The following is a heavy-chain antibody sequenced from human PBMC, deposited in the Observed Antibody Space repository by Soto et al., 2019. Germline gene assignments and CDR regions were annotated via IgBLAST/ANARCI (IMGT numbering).Heavy chain of an antibody. CDR2: INYSGST. D-gene: IGHD3-16*01. CDR3: GRDGGMAFDI. CDR1: GGSISSYY. J-gene: IGHJ3*02. Sequence: QVQLQESGPGLVKPSETLSLTCTVSGGSISSYYWSWIRQPPGTGLEWIGYINYSGSTNYNPSLKRRVNISVDTSKNQFSLMLSSVTAADTGVYYCGRDGGMAFDIWGQGTMVTVSS. V-gene: IGHV4-59*01.